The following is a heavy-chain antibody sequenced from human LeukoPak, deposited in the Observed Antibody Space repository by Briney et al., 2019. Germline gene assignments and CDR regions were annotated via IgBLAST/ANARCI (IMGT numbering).Heavy chain of an antibody. CDR2: ISGSGGST. CDR1: GFTFSSYA. D-gene: IGHD6-19*01. V-gene: IGHV3-23*01. Sequence: PGGSLRLSCAAFGFTFSSYAMSWVRQAPGEGLEWVSGISGSGGSTYYADSVKGRFTIPRDNSKKTLYLQRNSLRAEDTAVYYCAKDQGSSGWFVRDDYWGQGTLVTVSS. J-gene: IGHJ4*02. CDR3: AKDQGSSGWFVRDDY.